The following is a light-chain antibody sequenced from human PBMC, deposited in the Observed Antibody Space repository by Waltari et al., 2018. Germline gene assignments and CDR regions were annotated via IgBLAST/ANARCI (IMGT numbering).Light chain of an antibody. CDR3: AAWDDSLNGV. CDR1: NPNIGSNP. J-gene: IGLJ1*01. CDR2: SNS. Sequence: QSVLTQPPSASGTPGQRVTIPCFWRNPNIGSNPVNWFQQLPGTAPKPLIYSNSQRPSGVPDRFSGSKSGTSASLAISGLQPEDEADYYCAAWDDSLNGVFGPGTKVTVL. V-gene: IGLV1-44*01.